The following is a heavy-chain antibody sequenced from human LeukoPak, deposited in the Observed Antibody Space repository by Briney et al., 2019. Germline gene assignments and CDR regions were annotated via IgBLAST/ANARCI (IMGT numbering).Heavy chain of an antibody. J-gene: IGHJ5*02. D-gene: IGHD6-13*01. CDR2: ISYDGSNK. Sequence: GGSLRLSCAASGFTFSSYAMHWVRQAPGKGLEWVAVISYDGSNKYYADSVKGRFTISRDNSKNTLYLQMNSLRAEDTAVYYCARSARYSSSWYQGGENWFDPWGQGTLVTVSS. CDR1: GFTFSSYA. V-gene: IGHV3-30*01. CDR3: ARSARYSSSWYQGGENWFDP.